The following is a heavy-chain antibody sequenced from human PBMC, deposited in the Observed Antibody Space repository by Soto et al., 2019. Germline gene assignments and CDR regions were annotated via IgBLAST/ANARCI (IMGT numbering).Heavy chain of an antibody. V-gene: IGHV3-15*01. CDR3: TTQWLD. J-gene: IGHJ4*02. CDR2: IKKKTDGGTT. Sequence: EVQLVESGGGLVQPGGSLRLSCAASGFTFSDAWMSWVRQAPGKGLEWVGLIKKKTDGGTTDYAAPVKGRFTISRDDSKNTLYPQMSSLKTEDTAVYYCTTQWLDWGQGTLVTVSS. CDR1: GFTFSDAW. D-gene: IGHD6-19*01.